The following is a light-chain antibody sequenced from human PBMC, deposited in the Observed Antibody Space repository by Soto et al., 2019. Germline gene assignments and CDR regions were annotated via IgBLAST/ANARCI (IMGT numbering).Light chain of an antibody. V-gene: IGLV1-40*01. Sequence: QAVVTQPPSVSGAPGQRVTISCTGSSSNIGAGYDVHWYQQFPGTAPRLLIYANNNRPSGVSNRFSGSWSGNTASLTISGLQAEDEADYYCSSYTDSSNYVFGTGTKLTVL. CDR3: SSYTDSSNYV. J-gene: IGLJ1*01. CDR1: SSNIGAGYD. CDR2: ANN.